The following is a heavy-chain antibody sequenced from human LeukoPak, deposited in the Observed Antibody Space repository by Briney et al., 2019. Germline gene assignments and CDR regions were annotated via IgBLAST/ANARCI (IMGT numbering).Heavy chain of an antibody. D-gene: IGHD6-13*01. CDR3: ARDPPYYSSSWYGFDP. V-gene: IGHV1-18*01. CDR1: GYTFTSYG. J-gene: IGHJ5*02. Sequence: ASVKVSCKASGYTFTSYGISWVRQAPGQGLERMGWISAYNGNTNYAQKLQGRVTMTTDTSTSTAYMELRSLRSDDTAVYYCARDPPYYSSSWYGFDPWGQGTLVTVSS. CDR2: ISAYNGNT.